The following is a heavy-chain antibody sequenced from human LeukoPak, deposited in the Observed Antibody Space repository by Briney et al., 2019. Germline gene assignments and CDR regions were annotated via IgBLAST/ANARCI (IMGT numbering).Heavy chain of an antibody. CDR1: GFNFSSYG. Sequence: GRSLRLSCAASGFNFSSYGMHWVRQAPGKGLEWVAVIWYDGSNKYYADSVKGRFTISRDNSKHTLYLQMNSLRAEDTAVYYCARGNVLRSIWGYYYYYYYMDVWGKGTTVTVSS. CDR3: ARGNVLRSIWGYYYYYYYMDV. J-gene: IGHJ6*03. CDR2: IWYDGSNK. D-gene: IGHD7-27*01. V-gene: IGHV3-33*01.